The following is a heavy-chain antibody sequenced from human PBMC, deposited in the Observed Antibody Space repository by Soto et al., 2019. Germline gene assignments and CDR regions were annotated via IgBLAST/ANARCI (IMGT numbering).Heavy chain of an antibody. CDR3: ARVAGRAFDI. Sequence: QLQLQESGSGLVKPSQTLSLTCAVSGGSISSGGYSWSWIRQPPGKGLEWIGYIYHSGSTYYNPSPKSRVTISIDRSNNQFSLQLSSVTAADTAVSYCARVAGRAFDIWGQGTMVTVSS. CDR2: IYHSGST. V-gene: IGHV4-30-2*01. D-gene: IGHD3-10*01. J-gene: IGHJ3*02. CDR1: GGSISSGGYS.